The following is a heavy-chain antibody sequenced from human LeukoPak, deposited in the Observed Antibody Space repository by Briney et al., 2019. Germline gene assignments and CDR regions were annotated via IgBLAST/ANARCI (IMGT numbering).Heavy chain of an antibody. CDR2: ISSSSSYI. CDR1: GFTFTNHW. CDR3: AREGGKIAAAGTDY. V-gene: IGHV3-21*01. J-gene: IGHJ4*02. D-gene: IGHD6-13*01. Sequence: GGSLRLSCAASGFTFTNHWMNWVRQAPGKGLEWVSSISSSSSYIYYADSVKGRFTISRDNAKNSLYLQMNSLRAEDTAVYYCAREGGKIAAAGTDYWGQGTLVTVSS.